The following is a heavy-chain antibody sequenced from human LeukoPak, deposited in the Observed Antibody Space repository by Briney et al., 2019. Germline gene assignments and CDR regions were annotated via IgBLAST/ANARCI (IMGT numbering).Heavy chain of an antibody. CDR3: AKDWTPHNRVYDCLDA. Sequence: GGSLRLSCVGSGFAFGVHAMSWVRQASGKGPEWVATIGSGADLFYAESVKGRFTISRDDPRNTVWLQMNSLRAEDTALYYCAKDWTPHNRVYDCLDAWGQGTQVTVSS. J-gene: IGHJ5*02. V-gene: IGHV3-23*01. CDR2: IGSGADL. CDR1: GFAFGVHA. D-gene: IGHD3-16*01.